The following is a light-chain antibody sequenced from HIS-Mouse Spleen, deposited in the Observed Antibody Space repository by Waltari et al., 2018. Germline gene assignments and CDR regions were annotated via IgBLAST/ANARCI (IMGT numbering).Light chain of an antibody. J-gene: IGKJ1*01. CDR1: QSISSW. CDR2: KAS. V-gene: IGKV1-5*03. Sequence: DIQMTQSPSTLSASVGDRVTITCRARQSISSWLAWYQQKPGKAPKLLIYKASSLESGGPSRFSGSGSGTEFTLTISSLQPDDFATYYCQQYNSWWTFGQGTKVEIK. CDR3: QQYNSWWT.